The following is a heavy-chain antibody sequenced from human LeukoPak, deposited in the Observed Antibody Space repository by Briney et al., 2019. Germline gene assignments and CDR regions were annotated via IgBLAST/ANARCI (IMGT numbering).Heavy chain of an antibody. Sequence: PGGSLRLSCAASGFTFSSYAMHWVRQAPGKGLEWVAVISYDGSNKYYADSVKGRFTISRDNSKNTLYLQMNSLRAEDTAVYYCAREFNYYGSGRLWDFDYWGQGTLVTVSS. V-gene: IGHV3-30-3*01. CDR3: AREFNYYGSGRLWDFDY. D-gene: IGHD3-10*01. CDR1: GFTFSSYA. CDR2: ISYDGSNK. J-gene: IGHJ4*02.